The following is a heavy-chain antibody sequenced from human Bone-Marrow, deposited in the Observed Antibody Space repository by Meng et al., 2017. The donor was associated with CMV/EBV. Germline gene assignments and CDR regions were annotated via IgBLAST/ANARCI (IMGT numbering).Heavy chain of an antibody. V-gene: IGHV4-39*07. CDR2: IYYSGST. J-gene: IGHJ4*02. D-gene: IGHD6-6*01. CDR1: GGSISRYY. Sequence: SETLSLTCSVFGGSISRYYWGWIRQPPGKGLEWIGSIYYSGSTYYNPSLKSRVTISVDTSKNQFSLKLSSVTAADTAVYYCARDSSIAARTIAYWGQGTLVTVSS. CDR3: ARDSSIAARTIAY.